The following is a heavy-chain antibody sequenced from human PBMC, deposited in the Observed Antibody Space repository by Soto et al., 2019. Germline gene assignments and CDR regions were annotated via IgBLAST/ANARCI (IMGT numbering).Heavy chain of an antibody. CDR1: GGSFSGYY. Sequence: SETLSLTCAVYGGSFSGYYWSWIRQPPGKGLEWIGEINHSGSTNYNPSLKSRVTITVDTSKNQFPLMLSSVTAADTAVYYCARSHTIVVSSWYYLNWFDPWGQGTLVTVSS. CDR2: INHSGST. D-gene: IGHD6-13*01. V-gene: IGHV4-34*01. CDR3: ARSHTIVVSSWYYLNWFDP. J-gene: IGHJ5*02.